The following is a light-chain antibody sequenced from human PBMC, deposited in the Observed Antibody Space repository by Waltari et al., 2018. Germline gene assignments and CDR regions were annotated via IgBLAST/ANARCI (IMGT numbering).Light chain of an antibody. Sequence: QSALTQPRSVSGSPGQSVTISCTGTSSDVGAYNYVSWYQQHPGKAPKLMTYEVGKRPSGVPDRFSGSKSGNTASLTISGLQAEDEADYYCCSHAGSSVVFGGGTKLTVL. CDR3: CSHAGSSVV. CDR2: EVG. V-gene: IGLV2-11*01. J-gene: IGLJ2*01. CDR1: SSDVGAYNY.